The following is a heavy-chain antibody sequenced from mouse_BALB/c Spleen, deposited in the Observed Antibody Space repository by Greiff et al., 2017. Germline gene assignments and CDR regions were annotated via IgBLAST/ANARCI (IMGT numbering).Heavy chain of an antibody. CDR1: GYSITSGYY. CDR3: ARRGPYVGFAY. D-gene: IGHD1-1*01. Sequence: EVHLVESGPGLVKPSQSLSLTCSVTGYSITSGYYWNWIRQFPGNKLEWMGYISYDGSNNYNPSLKNRISITRDTSKNQFFLKLNSVTTEDTATYYCARRGPYVGFAYWGQGTLVTVSA. J-gene: IGHJ3*01. CDR2: ISYDGSN. V-gene: IGHV3-6*02.